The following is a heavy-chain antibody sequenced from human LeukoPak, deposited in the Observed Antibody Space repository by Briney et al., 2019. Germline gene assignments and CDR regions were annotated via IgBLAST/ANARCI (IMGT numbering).Heavy chain of an antibody. Sequence: GESLKISCKGSGYSFTSYWIGWVRQMPGKGLEWMGIIYPGDSDTRYSPSFQGQVTISADKSISTAYLQWSSLKASDTAMYYCARPNGPFLTGYSLGAFDIWGQGTMVTVSS. CDR2: IYPGDSDT. J-gene: IGHJ3*02. CDR3: ARPNGPFLTGYSLGAFDI. CDR1: GYSFTSYW. D-gene: IGHD3-9*01. V-gene: IGHV5-51*01.